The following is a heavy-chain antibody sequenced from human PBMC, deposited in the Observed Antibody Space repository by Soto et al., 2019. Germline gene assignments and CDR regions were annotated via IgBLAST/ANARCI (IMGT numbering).Heavy chain of an antibody. D-gene: IGHD6-6*01. CDR2: IYYSGST. V-gene: IGHV4-59*01. CDR1: GGSISSYY. Sequence: SETLSLTCTVSGGSISSYYWSWIRQPPGKGLEWIGYIYYSGSTNYNPSLKSRVTISVDTSKNQFSLKLSSVTAADSAVYYCARGLGQLRATWFDPWGQGTLVTVSS. J-gene: IGHJ5*02. CDR3: ARGLGQLRATWFDP.